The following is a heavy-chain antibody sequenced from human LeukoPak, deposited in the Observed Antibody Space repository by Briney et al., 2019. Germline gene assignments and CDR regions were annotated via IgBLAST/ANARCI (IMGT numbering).Heavy chain of an antibody. Sequence: SVKVSCKASGGTFSSYAISWVRQAPGQGLEWMGGIIPIFGTANYAQKFQGKVTITADESTSTAYMELSSLRSEDTAVYYCARGEGTYYGMDVWGQGTTVTVSS. CDR3: ARGEGTYYGMDV. CDR1: GGTFSSYA. CDR2: IIPIFGTA. J-gene: IGHJ6*02. D-gene: IGHD3-10*01. V-gene: IGHV1-69*13.